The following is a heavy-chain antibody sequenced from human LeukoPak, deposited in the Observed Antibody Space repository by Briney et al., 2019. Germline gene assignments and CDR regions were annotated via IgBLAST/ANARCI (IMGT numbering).Heavy chain of an antibody. CDR2: INHSGST. J-gene: IGHJ3*02. CDR3: ARGVGTSFFDWLNPPDAFDI. D-gene: IGHD3-9*01. Sequence: PSETLSLTCAVYGGSFSGYYWSWIRQPPGKGLEWIGEINHSGSTNYNPSLKSRVTISVDTSKNQFSLKLSSVTAADTAVYYCARGVGTSFFDWLNPPDAFDIWGQGTMVTVSS. V-gene: IGHV4-34*01. CDR1: GGSFSGYY.